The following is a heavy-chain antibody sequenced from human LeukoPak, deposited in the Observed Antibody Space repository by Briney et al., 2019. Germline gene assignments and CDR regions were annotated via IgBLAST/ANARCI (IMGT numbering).Heavy chain of an antibody. Sequence: GGSLRLSCAASGFTFSSYGMHWVRQAPGKGLEWVANIKQDGSEKYYVDSVKGRFTISRDNAKNSLYLQMNSLRAEDTAVYYCARVVETYGGNFDYWGQGTLVTVSS. CDR2: IKQDGSEK. J-gene: IGHJ4*02. D-gene: IGHD4-23*01. V-gene: IGHV3-7*03. CDR3: ARVVETYGGNFDY. CDR1: GFTFSSYG.